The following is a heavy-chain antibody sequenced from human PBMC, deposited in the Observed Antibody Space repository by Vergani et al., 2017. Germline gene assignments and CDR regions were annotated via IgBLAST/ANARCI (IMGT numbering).Heavy chain of an antibody. D-gene: IGHD2-2*01. J-gene: IGHJ3*02. CDR2: LNPSGGST. CDR1: GYTFTSYY. Sequence: QVQLVQSGAEVKKPGASVKVSCKASGYTFTSYYMHWVRQAPGQGLEWMGILNPSGGSTSYAQKFQGRVTMTRDTSTSTVYMELSSLRSEDTAVYYCARSGEVVPAAIGDAFDIWGQGTMVTVSS. CDR3: ARSGEVVPAAIGDAFDI. V-gene: IGHV1-46*01.